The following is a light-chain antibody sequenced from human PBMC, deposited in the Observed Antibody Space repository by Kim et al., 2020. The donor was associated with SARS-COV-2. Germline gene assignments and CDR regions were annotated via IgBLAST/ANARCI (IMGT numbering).Light chain of an antibody. Sequence: IGNSLVWYQQKSGQAPNLLVYTTSRLHNGVPSRFSGSGSGTDYTLTISSLQPEDFATYYCQQYSSVPLTFGGGTKVDIK. CDR1: IGNS. V-gene: IGKV1-NL1*01. J-gene: IGKJ4*01. CDR3: QQYSSVPLT. CDR2: TTS.